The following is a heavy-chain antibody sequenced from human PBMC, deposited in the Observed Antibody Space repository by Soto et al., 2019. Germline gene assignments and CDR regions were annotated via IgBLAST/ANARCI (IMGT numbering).Heavy chain of an antibody. Sequence: SETLSLTCTVSGGSVSSGSYYWSWIRQPPGKGLEWIGYIYYSGSTNYNPSLKSRVTISVDTSKNQFSLKLSSVTAADTAVYYCARGLRPTYYYDYWGQGTLVTVSS. V-gene: IGHV4-61*01. CDR1: GGSVSSGSYY. J-gene: IGHJ4*02. CDR2: IYYSGST. CDR3: ARGLRPTYYYDY. D-gene: IGHD5-12*01.